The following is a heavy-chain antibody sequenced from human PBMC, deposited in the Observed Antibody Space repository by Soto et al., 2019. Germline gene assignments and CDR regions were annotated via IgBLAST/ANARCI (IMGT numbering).Heavy chain of an antibody. Sequence: EVQLVESGGGLVQPGGSLRLSCAGSGFTFSNYWMNWVRQTPGKGLEWVANIKQDGSAKNYVESVKGRFTISRDNAKKLVYLQTNSLRAEDTAVYYCAGGTGWVHDYWGQGTLVTVSS. CDR3: AGGTGWVHDY. V-gene: IGHV3-7*04. D-gene: IGHD1-1*01. CDR2: IKQDGSAK. CDR1: GFTFSNYW. J-gene: IGHJ4*02.